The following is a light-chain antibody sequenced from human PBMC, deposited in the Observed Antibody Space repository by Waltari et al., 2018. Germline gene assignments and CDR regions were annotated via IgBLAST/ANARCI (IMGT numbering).Light chain of an antibody. Sequence: EIALTQSPGTLSLSVGERATVSCRARESVSRALAWYQQKPGQAPRLLIYGASTRATGIPDRFSGSGSGTDFSLTISRRGPDDFAVYYCQHYLRLPVTFGQGTTVEI. V-gene: IGKV3-20*01. CDR1: ESVSRA. CDR2: GAS. J-gene: IGKJ1*01. CDR3: QHYLRLPVT.